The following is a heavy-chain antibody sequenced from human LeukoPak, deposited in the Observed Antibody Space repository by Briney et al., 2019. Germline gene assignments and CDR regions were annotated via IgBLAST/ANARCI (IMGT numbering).Heavy chain of an antibody. CDR2: ISSSSSYI. Sequence: GGSLRLSCAASGFTFSSYSMNWVRQAPGKGLEWVSSISSSSSYIYYADSVKGRFTISRDNAKNSLYLQMNSLRAEDTAVYYCARDPPKDCSSTSCPPDYWGQGTLVTVSS. J-gene: IGHJ4*02. V-gene: IGHV3-21*01. D-gene: IGHD2-2*01. CDR1: GFTFSSYS. CDR3: ARDPPKDCSSTSCPPDY.